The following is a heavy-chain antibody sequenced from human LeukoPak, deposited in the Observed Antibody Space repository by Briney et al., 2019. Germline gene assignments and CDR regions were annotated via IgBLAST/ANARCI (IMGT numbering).Heavy chain of an antibody. J-gene: IGHJ3*02. CDR2: ISAYNGNT. Sequence: GASVKVSCKASGYTFTSYGISWVRQAPGQGLEWMGWISAYNGNTNYAQKLQGRVTMTTDTSTSTAYMELRSLRSDDTAVYYCARDLAPRSLAGYAFDIWGQGTMVTVSS. D-gene: IGHD1-14*01. CDR1: GYTFTSYG. CDR3: ARDLAPRSLAGYAFDI. V-gene: IGHV1-18*01.